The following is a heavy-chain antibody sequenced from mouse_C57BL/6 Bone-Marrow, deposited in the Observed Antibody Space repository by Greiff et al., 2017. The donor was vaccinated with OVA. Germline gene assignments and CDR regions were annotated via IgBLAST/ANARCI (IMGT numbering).Heavy chain of an antibody. Sequence: VQLQQSDAELVKPGASVKISCKVSGYTFTDHTIHLMKQRPEQGLDWIGYIYPRDGSTKYNEKFKGKATLTADKSSSTAYMQLNSLTSEDSAVYFCARYLSGGSPWFAYWGQGTLVTVSA. J-gene: IGHJ3*01. V-gene: IGHV1-78*01. D-gene: IGHD1-1*02. CDR3: ARYLSGGSPWFAY. CDR2: IYPRDGST. CDR1: GYTFTDHT.